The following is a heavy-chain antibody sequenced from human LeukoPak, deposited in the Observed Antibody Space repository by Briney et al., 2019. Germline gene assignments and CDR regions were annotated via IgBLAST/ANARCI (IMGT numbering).Heavy chain of an antibody. V-gene: IGHV4-39*01. CDR3: ARLSILSRWGCSSTSCYTRDY. J-gene: IGHJ4*02. Sequence: SETLSLTCTVSGGSISSSSYYWGWIRQPPGKGLEWIGSIYYSGSTYYNPSLKSRVTISVDTSKNQFSLKLSSVTAADTAVYYCARLSILSRWGCSSTSCYTRDYWGQGTLVTVSS. CDR1: GGSISSSSYY. D-gene: IGHD2-2*02. CDR2: IYYSGST.